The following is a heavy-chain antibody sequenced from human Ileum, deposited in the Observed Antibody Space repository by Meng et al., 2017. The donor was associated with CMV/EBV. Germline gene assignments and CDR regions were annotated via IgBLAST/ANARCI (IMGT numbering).Heavy chain of an antibody. Sequence: EQGPGMVKPSTTLSLTCTSSVYSISIGHYYWSWIRHTPGKGLEWIGHIHDSGSTYYNPSLQSRVTISVDTSKNQFSLKLSSVTAADTAVYYCARVWGIAVRPLDYWGQGTLVTVSS. V-gene: IGHV4-30-4*01. CDR3: ARVWGIAVRPLDY. D-gene: IGHD6-6*01. CDR1: VYSISIGHYY. J-gene: IGHJ4*02. CDR2: IHDSGST.